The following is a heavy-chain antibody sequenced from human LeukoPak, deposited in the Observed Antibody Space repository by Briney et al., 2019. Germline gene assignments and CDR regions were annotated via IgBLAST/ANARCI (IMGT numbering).Heavy chain of an antibody. J-gene: IGHJ4*02. V-gene: IGHV3-23*01. D-gene: IGHD6-13*01. CDR2: ISGSGGRT. CDR3: AKDREYSSSWNYYFDS. Sequence: GGSLRLSGAASGFSFNSYGMSWVRQAPGKGLEWVSAISGSGGRTHFADSVKGRFTISRDKSKNTMSLQMNSLRAEDTAVYFCAKDREYSSSWNYYFDSWGQGTLVTVSS. CDR1: GFSFNSYG.